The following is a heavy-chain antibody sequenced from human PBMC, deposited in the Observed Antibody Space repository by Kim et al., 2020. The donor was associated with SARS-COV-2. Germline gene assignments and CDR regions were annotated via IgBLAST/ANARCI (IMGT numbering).Heavy chain of an antibody. Sequence: GRFTISRDNSKNTLYLQMNSLRAEDTAVYYCARGPIIYYYDSSGSYGMDVWGQGTTVTVSS. D-gene: IGHD3-22*01. J-gene: IGHJ6*02. CDR3: ARGPIIYYYDSSGSYGMDV. V-gene: IGHV3-30*07.